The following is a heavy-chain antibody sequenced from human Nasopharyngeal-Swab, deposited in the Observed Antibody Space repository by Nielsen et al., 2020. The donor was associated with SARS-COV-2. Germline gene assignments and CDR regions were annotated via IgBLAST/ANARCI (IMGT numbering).Heavy chain of an antibody. J-gene: IGHJ5*02. D-gene: IGHD2-15*01. CDR2: INSDGSST. V-gene: IGHV3-74*01. CDR3: ARDPIVVVVAATGWFDP. Sequence: GESLKISCAAPGFTFSSYWMHWVRQAPGKGLVWVSRINSDGSSTSYADSVKGRFTISRDNAKNTLYLQMNSLRAEDTAVYYCARDPIVVVVAATGWFDPWGQGTLVTVSS. CDR1: GFTFSSYW.